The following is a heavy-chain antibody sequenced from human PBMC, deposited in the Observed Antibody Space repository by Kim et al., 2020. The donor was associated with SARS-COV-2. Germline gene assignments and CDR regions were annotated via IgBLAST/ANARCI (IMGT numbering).Heavy chain of an antibody. D-gene: IGHD1-26*01. CDR3: ATAVSGSYDEGFDY. Sequence: GGSLRLSCAASGFTVSSNYMSWVRQAPGKGLEWVSVIYSGGSTYYADSVKGRFTISRDNSKNTLYLHMNSLRAEDTAVYYCATAVSGSYDEGFDYWGQGTLVTVSS. J-gene: IGHJ4*02. CDR2: IYSGGST. V-gene: IGHV3-53*01. CDR1: GFTVSSNY.